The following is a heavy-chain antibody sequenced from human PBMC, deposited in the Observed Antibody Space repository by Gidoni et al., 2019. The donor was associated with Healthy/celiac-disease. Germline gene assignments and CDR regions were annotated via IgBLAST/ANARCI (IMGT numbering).Heavy chain of an antibody. D-gene: IGHD3-10*01. J-gene: IGHJ5*02. Sequence: QVQLVESGGGVVQTGRSLTLSCAASGFTFSSYGMHWVRQAPGKGLEWVAVISYDGSNKYYADSVKGRFTISRDNSKNTLYLQMNSLRAEDTAVYYCAKALSPMVRGVGNWFDPWGQGTLVTVSS. V-gene: IGHV3-30*18. CDR3: AKALSPMVRGVGNWFDP. CDR2: ISYDGSNK. CDR1: GFTFSSYG.